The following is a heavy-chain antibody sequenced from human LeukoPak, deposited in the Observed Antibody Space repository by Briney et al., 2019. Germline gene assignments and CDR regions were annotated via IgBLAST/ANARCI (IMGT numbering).Heavy chain of an antibody. D-gene: IGHD5-18*01. J-gene: IGHJ4*02. Sequence: SETLSLTCSVSGGSTSSYSWSSIRQPPGKGLEWIGYIYYSGRTNYTPSLKSQVTISVDTSKNQFSLKLSSVTAAETAVYYCARHLRGYSYAFDYWGQGTLVTVSS. CDR1: GGSTSSYS. V-gene: IGHV4-59*08. CDR3: ARHLRGYSYAFDY. CDR2: IYYSGRT.